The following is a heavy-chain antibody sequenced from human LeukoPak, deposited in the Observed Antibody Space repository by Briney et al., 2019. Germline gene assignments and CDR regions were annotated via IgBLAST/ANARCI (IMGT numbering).Heavy chain of an antibody. CDR2: IYYSGST. Sequence: SETLSLTCTVSGGSISSYYWSWIRQPPGKGLEWIGYIYYSGSTNYNPSLKSRVTISVDTSKNQFSLKLSSVTAADTAVYYCARDTYGGSYFPLPYWGQGTLVTVFS. CDR1: GGSISSYY. J-gene: IGHJ4*02. V-gene: IGHV4-59*01. CDR3: ARDTYGGSYFPLPY. D-gene: IGHD1-26*01.